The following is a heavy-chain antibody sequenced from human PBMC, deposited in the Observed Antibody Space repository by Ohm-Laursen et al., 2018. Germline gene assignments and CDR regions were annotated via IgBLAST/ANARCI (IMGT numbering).Heavy chain of an antibody. CDR2: INHSGNT. CDR1: GGSFSGYY. Sequence: SDTLSLTCAVYGGSFSGYYWSWIRQPPGKGLEWIGDINHSGNTHYNPSLKSRVTISVDTPKNQFSQKLSSVTATDTAVYYCARAFWNGYNDAFDVWGQGTMVTVSS. V-gene: IGHV4-34*01. D-gene: IGHD3-3*01. J-gene: IGHJ3*01. CDR3: ARAFWNGYNDAFDV.